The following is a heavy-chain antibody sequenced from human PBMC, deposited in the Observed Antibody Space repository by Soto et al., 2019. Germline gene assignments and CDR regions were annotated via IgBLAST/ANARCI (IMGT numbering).Heavy chain of an antibody. Sequence: LSLTCAVSGASISGSYYYWAWLRQSPGKGPEWIGSVFYTGFTSYNPSLESRVSVSVDTSKSQFSLKLSAVTAADTAVYYCATSQKGYNWNYFDHWGQGALVTVSS. D-gene: IGHD1-20*01. V-gene: IGHV4-39*01. J-gene: IGHJ4*02. CDR2: VFYTGFT. CDR1: GASISGSYYY. CDR3: ATSQKGYNWNYFDH.